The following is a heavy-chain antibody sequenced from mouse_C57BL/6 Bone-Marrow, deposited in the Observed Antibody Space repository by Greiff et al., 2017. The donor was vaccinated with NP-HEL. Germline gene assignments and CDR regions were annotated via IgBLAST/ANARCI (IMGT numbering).Heavy chain of an antibody. CDR2: ISDGGGYT. V-gene: IGHV5-4*03. J-gene: IGHJ2*01. CDR3: ARLLLLYFDY. Sequence: EVMLVESGGGLVKPGGSLKLSCAASGFTFSSYAMSWVRQTPEKRLEWVATISDGGGYTYYPDNVKGRFTITRDNAKNNLYLQMSHLKSEDTAMYYCARLLLLYFDYWGQGTTLTVTA. D-gene: IGHD1-1*01. CDR1: GFTFSSYA.